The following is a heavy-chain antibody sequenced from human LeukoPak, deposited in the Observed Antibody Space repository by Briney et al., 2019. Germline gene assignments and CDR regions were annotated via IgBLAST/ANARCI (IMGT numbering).Heavy chain of an antibody. J-gene: IGHJ6*02. V-gene: IGHV3-53*01. CDR2: IYSGGST. CDR1: GFTVSSNY. Sequence: GGSLRLSCAASGFTVSSNYMSWVRQAPGKGLEWVSVIYSGGSTYYADSVKGRFTTSRDNSKNTLYLQMNSLRAEDTAVYYCARKQGIAAASTYYYYGMDVWGQGTTVTVSS. D-gene: IGHD6-13*01. CDR3: ARKQGIAAASTYYYYGMDV.